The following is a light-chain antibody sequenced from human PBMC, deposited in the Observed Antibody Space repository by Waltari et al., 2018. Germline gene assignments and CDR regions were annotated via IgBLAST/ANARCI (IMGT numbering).Light chain of an antibody. V-gene: IGKV1-5*01. CDR3: QHYSHSSPWT. CDR1: QSVSER. CDR2: DVS. J-gene: IGKJ1*01. Sequence: DIQMTQSPSTLSASVGDRVTITCRASQSVSERLAWYQQKPGKAPELLIFDVSTLKSGVPSRFSGRGSGTEFTLTISSLQPDDFATYYCQHYSHSSPWTFGQGTKVEIK.